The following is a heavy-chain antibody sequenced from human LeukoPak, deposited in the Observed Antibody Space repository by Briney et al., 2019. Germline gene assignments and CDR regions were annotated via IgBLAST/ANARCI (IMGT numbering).Heavy chain of an antibody. D-gene: IGHD2-2*01. Sequence: GGSLRLSCAASGFTFSSYAMSWVRQAPGKGLEWVSAISGSGGSTYYADSVKGRFTISGDNSKNTLYLQMNSLRAEDTAVYYCAKSDVVVPAARRVWGAFDIWGQGTMVTVSS. CDR1: GFTFSSYA. CDR2: ISGSGGST. J-gene: IGHJ3*02. V-gene: IGHV3-23*01. CDR3: AKSDVVVPAARRVWGAFDI.